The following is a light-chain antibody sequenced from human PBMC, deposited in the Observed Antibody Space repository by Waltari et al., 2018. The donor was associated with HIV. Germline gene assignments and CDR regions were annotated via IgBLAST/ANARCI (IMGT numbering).Light chain of an antibody. J-gene: IGLJ2*01. Sequence: QSALTQPASVSGSPGKSTTIPCTGTSSDVGGYNYVSWYQQHPGKAPKLMIYDVSNRPSGVSNRFSGSKSGNTASLTISGLQAEDEADYYCSSYTSSSTLVVFGGGTKLTVL. CDR1: SSDVGGYNY. V-gene: IGLV2-14*03. CDR3: SSYTSSSTLVV. CDR2: DVS.